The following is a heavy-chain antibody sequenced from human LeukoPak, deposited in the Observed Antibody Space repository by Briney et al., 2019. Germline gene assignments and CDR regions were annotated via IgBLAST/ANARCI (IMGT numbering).Heavy chain of an antibody. D-gene: IGHD6-19*01. V-gene: IGHV3-23*01. Sequence: GGSLRLSCAASGFTFADYTMHWVRQSPGKGLEWVSAISGSGGSTYYADSVKGRFTISRDNSKNTLYLQMNSLRAEDTALYYCAKIGWDDAFDIWGQGTMVTVSS. CDR2: ISGSGGST. CDR3: AKIGWDDAFDI. J-gene: IGHJ3*02. CDR1: GFTFADYT.